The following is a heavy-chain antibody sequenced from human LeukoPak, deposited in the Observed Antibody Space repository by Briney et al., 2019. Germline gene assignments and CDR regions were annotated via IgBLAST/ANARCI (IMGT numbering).Heavy chain of an antibody. V-gene: IGHV3-64D*06. D-gene: IGHD4/OR15-4a*01. J-gene: IGHJ3*02. CDR3: VKESGFMVAPNSAFDI. CDR1: GFTFNSYP. Sequence: PGGSLRLSCSASGFTFNSYPVHWVRQAPGKGLEYVSGISRNGGSTYYADSVKGRFTISRDNSKNTLYLQMSSLRAEDTAVYYCVKESGFMVAPNSAFDIWGLGTMVTVSS. CDR2: ISRNGGST.